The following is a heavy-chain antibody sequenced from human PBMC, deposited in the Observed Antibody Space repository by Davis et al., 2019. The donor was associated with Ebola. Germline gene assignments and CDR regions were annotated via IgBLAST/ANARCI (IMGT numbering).Heavy chain of an antibody. CDR2: IIPIFGTA. V-gene: IGHV1-69*13. J-gene: IGHJ6*02. CDR3: ARGAYYYYYGMDV. Sequence: LVKVSCKASGGTFSSYAISWVRQAPGQGLEWMGGIIPIFGTANYAQKFQGRVTITADESTSTAYMELSSLRSEDTAVYYCARGAYYYYYGMDVWGQGTTVTVSS. CDR1: GGTFSSYA.